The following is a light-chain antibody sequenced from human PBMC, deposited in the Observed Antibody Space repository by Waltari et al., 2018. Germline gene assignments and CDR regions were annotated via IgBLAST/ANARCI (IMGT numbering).Light chain of an antibody. J-gene: IGKJ4*01. CDR1: QSVLYSSNNKNY. Sequence: DIVMTQSPDSLAVSLGERATINCKSSQSVLYSSNNKNYLAWSQQKPGQPPKLLIYWASTRESGVPDRFSGSGSGTHFTLTITSLQAEDVAVYYCQQYYSIPLTFGGGTRMEIK. CDR2: WAS. CDR3: QQYYSIPLT. V-gene: IGKV4-1*01.